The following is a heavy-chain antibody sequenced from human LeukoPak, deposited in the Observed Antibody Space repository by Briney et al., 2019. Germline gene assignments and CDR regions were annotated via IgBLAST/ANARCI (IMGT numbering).Heavy chain of an antibody. D-gene: IGHD3-22*01. CDR1: GLTFRSYS. Sequence: GGSLRLSCAASGLTFRSYSMNWVRQAPGKGLEWVSSISSSSSSYICYADSVKGRFTISRDNAKNSLYLQMNSLRAEDTAVYYCARAETYYYDSSGYFLWGQGTLVTASS. V-gene: IGHV3-21*01. CDR2: ISSSSSSYI. CDR3: ARAETYYYDSSGYFL. J-gene: IGHJ1*01.